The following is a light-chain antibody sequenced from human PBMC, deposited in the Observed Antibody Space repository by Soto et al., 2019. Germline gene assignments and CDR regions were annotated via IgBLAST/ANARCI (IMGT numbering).Light chain of an antibody. Sequence: QSVLTQPPSASGTPGQRVTIPCSGSSSNIGNNPVNWYQQLPGAAPKLLIYTNNQPPSGVPDRFSGSKSGTSASLAITGLQSDDEADYYCAAWDGSLNGDVFGTGTKLTVL. J-gene: IGLJ1*01. CDR3: AAWDGSLNGDV. V-gene: IGLV1-44*01. CDR2: TNN. CDR1: SSNIGNNP.